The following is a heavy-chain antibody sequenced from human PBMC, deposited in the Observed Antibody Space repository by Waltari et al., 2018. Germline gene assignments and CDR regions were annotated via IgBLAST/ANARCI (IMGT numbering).Heavy chain of an antibody. J-gene: IGHJ4*02. Sequence: EVQLVQSGAEVKKPGATVKISCKVSGYTFTDYYMHWVQQAPGKGLEWMGLVDPEDGETIYAEKFQGRVTITADTSTDTAYMELSSLRAEDTAVYYCAKNGQTTGSGSYHGDYFDYWGQGTLVTVSS. CDR1: GYTFTDYY. D-gene: IGHD3-10*01. CDR2: VDPEDGET. V-gene: IGHV1-69-2*01. CDR3: AKNGQTTGSGSYHGDYFDY.